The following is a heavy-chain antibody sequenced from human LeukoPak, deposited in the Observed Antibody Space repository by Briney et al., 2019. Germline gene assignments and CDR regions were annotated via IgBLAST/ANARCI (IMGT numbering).Heavy chain of an antibody. CDR2: ISYDESNK. V-gene: IGHV3-30*04. CDR1: GFTFSSYA. CDR3: ARDGVTRDAFDI. Sequence: GGSLRLSCAASGFTFSSYAMHWVRQAPGKGLEWVAVISYDESNKYYADSVKGRFTISRDNSKNTLYLQMNSLRAEDTAVYYCARDGVTRDAFDIWGQGTMVTVSS. D-gene: IGHD4-11*01. J-gene: IGHJ3*02.